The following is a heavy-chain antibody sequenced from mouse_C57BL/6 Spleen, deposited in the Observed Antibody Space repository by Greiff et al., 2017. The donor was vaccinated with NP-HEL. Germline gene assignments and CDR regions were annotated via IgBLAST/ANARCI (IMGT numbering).Heavy chain of an antibody. CDR3: AGDYAFDY. CDR2: IYPGDGDT. CDR1: GYAFSSSW. D-gene: IGHD2-4*01. J-gene: IGHJ2*01. V-gene: IGHV1-82*01. Sequence: VKLQQSGPELVKPGASVKISCKASGYAFSSSWMNWVKQRPGKGLEWIGRIYPGDGDTNYNGKFKGKATLTADKSSSTAYMQLSSLTSEDSAVYFCAGDYAFDYWGQGTTLTVSS.